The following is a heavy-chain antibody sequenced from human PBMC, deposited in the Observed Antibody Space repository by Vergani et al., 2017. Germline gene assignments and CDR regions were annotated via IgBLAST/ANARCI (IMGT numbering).Heavy chain of an antibody. J-gene: IGHJ3*02. CDR2: FQGSGNS. V-gene: IGHV4-61*02. CDR1: GGSMTSDIYY. D-gene: IGHD1-26*01. CDR3: ARVGARVAFDI. Sequence: QVQLQESGPGLVKPSQTLSLTCTVSGGSMTSDIYYWSWIRQSAEKGLEWIGRFQGSGNSTYNPSLKSRVTISLDTSKNQFSLKLSSVTAADTAVYYCARVGARVAFDIWGQGTMVTVSS.